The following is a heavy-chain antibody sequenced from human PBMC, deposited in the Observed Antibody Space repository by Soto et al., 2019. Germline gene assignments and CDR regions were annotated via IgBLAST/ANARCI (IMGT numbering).Heavy chain of an antibody. Sequence: ASVKVSCKASGYTFTSYYMHWVRQAPGQGLEWMGIINPSGGSTSYAQKFQGRVTMTRDTSTSTVYMELSSLRSEDTAVYYCARGGSVHPPSDPWFDPWGQGTLVTVSS. V-gene: IGHV1-46*03. D-gene: IGHD3-10*01. CDR1: GYTFTSYY. CDR2: INPSGGST. J-gene: IGHJ5*02. CDR3: ARGGSVHPPSDPWFDP.